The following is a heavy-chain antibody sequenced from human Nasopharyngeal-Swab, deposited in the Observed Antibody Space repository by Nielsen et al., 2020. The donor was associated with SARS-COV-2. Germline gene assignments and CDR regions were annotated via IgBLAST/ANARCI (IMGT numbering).Heavy chain of an antibody. CDR3: ARAYSSSWYYGY. CDR2: IWYDGSNK. D-gene: IGHD6-13*01. CDR1: GFTFSSYG. Sequence: GGSLRLSCAASGFTFSSYGMHWVRQAPGKGLEWVAVIWYDGSNKYYADSVKGRFTIPRDNSKNTLYLQMNSLRAEDTAVYYCARAYSSSWYYGYWGQGTLVTVSS. V-gene: IGHV3-33*01. J-gene: IGHJ4*02.